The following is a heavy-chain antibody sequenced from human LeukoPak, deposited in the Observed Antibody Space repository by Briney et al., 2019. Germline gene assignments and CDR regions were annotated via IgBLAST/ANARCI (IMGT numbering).Heavy chain of an antibody. V-gene: IGHV3-21*01. J-gene: IGHJ6*03. D-gene: IGHD3-3*01. CDR1: GFTFSSYS. Sequence: GGALRLSCAASGFTFSSYSMNWVRQAPGKGLEWVSSISSSSSYIYYADSVKGRFTISRDNAKNSLYLQMNSLRAEDTAVYYCARFWSGLYYYMDVWGKGTTVTVSS. CDR3: ARFWSGLYYYMDV. CDR2: ISSSSSYI.